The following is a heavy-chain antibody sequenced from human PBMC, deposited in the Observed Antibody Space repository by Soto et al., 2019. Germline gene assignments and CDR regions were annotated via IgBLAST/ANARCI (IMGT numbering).Heavy chain of an antibody. V-gene: IGHV3-30*18. Sequence: GGSLRLSCAASGFTFSSYGMHWVRQAPGKGLEWVSVISCNGGSKGYADSVKGRFTISRDNAKNSLYLQMNSLRAEDTALYYCAKTRSMVRGVIIKPPGPIFDYWGQGTLVTVSS. CDR3: AKTRSMVRGVIIKPPGPIFDY. CDR2: ISCNGGSK. J-gene: IGHJ4*02. D-gene: IGHD3-10*01. CDR1: GFTFSSYG.